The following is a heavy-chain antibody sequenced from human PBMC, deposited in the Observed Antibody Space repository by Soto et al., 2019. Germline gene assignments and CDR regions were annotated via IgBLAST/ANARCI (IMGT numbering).Heavy chain of an antibody. CDR2: IYYSGST. CDR3: ARAELPKYYFDY. Sequence: PSETLSLTCTVSGGSVSSGSYYWSWIRQPPGKGLEWIGYIYYSGSTNYNPSLKSRVTISVDTSKNQLSLKLSSVTAADTAVYYCARAELPKYYFDYWGQGTLVTVSS. D-gene: IGHD2-15*01. CDR1: GGSVSSGSYY. V-gene: IGHV4-61*01. J-gene: IGHJ4*02.